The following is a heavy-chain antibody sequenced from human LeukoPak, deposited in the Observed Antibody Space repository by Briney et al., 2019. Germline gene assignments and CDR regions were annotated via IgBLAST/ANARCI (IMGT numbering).Heavy chain of an antibody. V-gene: IGHV3-23*01. CDR3: ARTTGCSSTSCYVNF. CDR1: GFTFSSYA. D-gene: IGHD2-2*01. Sequence: PGGSLRLSCVASGFTFSSYAMSWVRQAPGEGLEWVSGISGSGDSTYYADSVKGRFTISRDNSKNALYLQMSTLRAEDTAVYYCARTTGCSSTSCYVNFWGQGNLVTVSS. CDR2: ISGSGDST. J-gene: IGHJ4*02.